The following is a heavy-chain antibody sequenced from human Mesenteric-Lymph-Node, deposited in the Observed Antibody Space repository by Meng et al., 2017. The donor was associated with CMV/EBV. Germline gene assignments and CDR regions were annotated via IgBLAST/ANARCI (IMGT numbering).Heavy chain of an antibody. D-gene: IGHD5-24*01. CDR1: GYTFTSYE. CDR3: AASLGDGYNLPNWYFDL. Sequence: QVQLVQSGAEVKKPGASVKVSCKSSGYTFTSYEINWVRQATGQGLEWMGWMDPNSGNIGYAEKFQGRITMTRNTSISTAYMELSSLRSDDTAVYYCAASLGDGYNLPNWYFDLWGRGTLVTVSS. CDR2: MDPNSGNI. V-gene: IGHV1-8*01. J-gene: IGHJ2*01.